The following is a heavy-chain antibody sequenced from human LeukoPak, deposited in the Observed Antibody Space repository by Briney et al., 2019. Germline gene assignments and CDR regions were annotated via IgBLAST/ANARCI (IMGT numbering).Heavy chain of an antibody. CDR3: ARGLTTPLDI. CDR2: ISASGGST. D-gene: IGHD2-15*01. J-gene: IGHJ3*02. Sequence: HPGGSLRLSCAASGFSFSNYAMSWVRQAPGKGLEWVSAISASGGSTYYADSVKGRFTISRDNAKNSLYLQMNSLRDEDTAVYYCARGLTTPLDIWGQGTMVTVSS. CDR1: GFSFSNYA. V-gene: IGHV3-23*01.